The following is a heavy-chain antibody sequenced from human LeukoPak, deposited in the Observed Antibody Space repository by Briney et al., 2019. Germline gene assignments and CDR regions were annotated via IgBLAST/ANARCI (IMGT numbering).Heavy chain of an antibody. J-gene: IGHJ4*02. CDR3: ARGRYCSGGSCYSVGFDY. CDR2: ISSSGSTI. D-gene: IGHD2-15*01. Sequence: GSLRLSCAASGFTFSSYEMNWVRQAPGKGLEWVSYISSSGSTIYYADSVKGRFTISRDNAKNSLYLQMSSLRAEDTAVYYCARGRYCSGGSCYSVGFDYWGQGTLVTVSS. V-gene: IGHV3-48*03. CDR1: GFTFSSYE.